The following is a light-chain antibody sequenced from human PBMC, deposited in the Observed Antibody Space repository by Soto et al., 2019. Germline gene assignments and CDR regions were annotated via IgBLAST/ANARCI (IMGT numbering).Light chain of an antibody. CDR1: QSISSN. Sequence: DIQMTQSPSSLSASVGDRVTITCRASQSISSNLNWYQQKPGKAPKLLIYDASTLHSGVPSRFSGSGSGRDFTLTISSLQPEDFAIYSLQQSYSTPRTFRGGTKVEIK. V-gene: IGKV1-39*01. CDR3: QQSYSTPRT. J-gene: IGKJ4*01. CDR2: DAS.